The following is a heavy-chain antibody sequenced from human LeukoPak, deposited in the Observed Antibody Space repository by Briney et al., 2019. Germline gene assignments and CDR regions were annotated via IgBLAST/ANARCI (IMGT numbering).Heavy chain of an antibody. CDR2: ISSSSSYI. Sequence: GGSLKLSCAASGFTFSSYSMNWVRQAPGKGLEWVSSISSSSSYIYYADSVKGRFTISRDNAKNSLYLQMNSLRAEDTAVYYCARTRGYSYGYDYWGQGTLVTVSS. CDR1: GFTFSSYS. J-gene: IGHJ4*02. V-gene: IGHV3-21*01. D-gene: IGHD5-18*01. CDR3: ARTRGYSYGYDY.